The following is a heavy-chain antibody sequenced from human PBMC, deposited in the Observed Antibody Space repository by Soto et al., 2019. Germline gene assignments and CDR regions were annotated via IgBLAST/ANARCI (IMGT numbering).Heavy chain of an antibody. J-gene: IGHJ5*02. CDR1: GFTFSSYS. CDR2: ISASGEKI. D-gene: IGHD1-26*01. CDR3: AREVKDCATTRGLLEDWSNRFDP. Sequence: GGSLRLSCAPWGFTFSSYSRNWVRRAPGKGLEWVSYISASGEKIKYADSVKGRFTISRDNGKNSLYLQMSSLRDADTAVYFCAREVKDCATTRGLLEDWSNRFDPWGPGTLVTVSS. V-gene: IGHV3-48*02.